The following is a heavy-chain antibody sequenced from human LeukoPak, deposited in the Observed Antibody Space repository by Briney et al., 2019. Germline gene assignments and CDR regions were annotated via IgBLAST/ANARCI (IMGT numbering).Heavy chain of an antibody. J-gene: IGHJ3*02. CDR1: GGTFSSYA. V-gene: IGHV1-69*01. Sequence: GSSVKVSCKASGGTFSSYAISWVRQAPGQGLEWMGGIIPILGTAKYAQKFQGRVTITADDSATTAYMELSSLRSEDTAVYYCARDQAVAGTTDAFGIWGQGTMVTISS. CDR2: IIPILGTA. CDR3: ARDQAVAGTTDAFGI. D-gene: IGHD6-19*01.